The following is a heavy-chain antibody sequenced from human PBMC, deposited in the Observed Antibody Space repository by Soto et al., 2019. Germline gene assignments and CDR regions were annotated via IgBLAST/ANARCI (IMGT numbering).Heavy chain of an antibody. CDR2: IYNSGTT. Sequence: ETLCRTCPVSGDPITSNHWDWIRQPPGRGLEWIGYIYNSGTTKYNPSLKSRVIISVDTSKNQLSLKLSSVTAADTAVYYCARVSMSTVSWGFDPWGQGTLVTVYS. CDR3: ARVSMSTVSWGFDP. CDR1: GDPITSNH. V-gene: IGHV4-59*01. J-gene: IGHJ5*02. D-gene: IGHD4-4*01.